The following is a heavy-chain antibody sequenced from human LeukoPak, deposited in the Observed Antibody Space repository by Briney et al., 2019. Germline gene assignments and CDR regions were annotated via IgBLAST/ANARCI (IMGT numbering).Heavy chain of an antibody. CDR3: ARDQVAVGATQDY. CDR2: ISSSGSTI. D-gene: IGHD1-26*01. J-gene: IGHJ4*02. CDR1: GFTFSSYE. V-gene: IGHV3-48*03. Sequence: GGSLRLSCAASGFTFSSYEMNWVRQAPGKGLEWVSYISSSGSTIYYADSVKGRFTISRDNAKNSLYLQMNSLRADDTAVYYCARDQVAVGATQDYWGQGTLVTVSS.